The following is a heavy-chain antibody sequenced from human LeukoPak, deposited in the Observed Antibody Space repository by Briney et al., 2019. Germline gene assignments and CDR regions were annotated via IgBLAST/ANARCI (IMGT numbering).Heavy chain of an antibody. V-gene: IGHV3-30-3*01. J-gene: IGHJ4*02. CDR3: ARDRDDYGDSYGDY. CDR2: ISYDGSNK. CDR1: GFTFSSYA. Sequence: GGSLRLSCAASGFTFSSYAMHWVRQAPGKGLEWVAVISYDGSNKYYADSVKGRFTISRDNSKNTLYLQMNSLRAEDTAVYYCARDRDDYGDSYGDYWGQGTLVTVSS. D-gene: IGHD4-17*01.